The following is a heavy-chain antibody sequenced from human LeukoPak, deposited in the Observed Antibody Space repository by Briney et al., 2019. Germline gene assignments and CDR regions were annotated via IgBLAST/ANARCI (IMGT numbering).Heavy chain of an antibody. V-gene: IGHV1-18*01. Sequence: ASVKVSCKASGYTFTSYGISWVRQAPGQGLEWMGWISAYNGNTNYAQKLQGRVTMTTDTSTNTAYMELRSLRSDDTAVYYCARSSPMTELYYYGMDVWGQGTTVTVSS. CDR2: ISAYNGNT. D-gene: IGHD1-26*01. J-gene: IGHJ6*02. CDR3: ARSSPMTELYYYGMDV. CDR1: GYTFTSYG.